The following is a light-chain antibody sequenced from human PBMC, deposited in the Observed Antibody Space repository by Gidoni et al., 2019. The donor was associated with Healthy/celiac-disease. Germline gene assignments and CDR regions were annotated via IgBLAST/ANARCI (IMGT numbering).Light chain of an antibody. CDR3: MQTLQTSFT. V-gene: IGKV2-28*01. CDR1: QSLRHSNGYNY. Sequence: IVMTQSPLSLPVTPGEPASIPCRSSQSLRHSNGYNYLDWYLQKPGQSPQLLIYLGSSRASGVPDRFSGSGSGTDFTLRISRVEAEDVGVYYCMQTLQTSFTFGPGTKLDIK. CDR2: LGS. J-gene: IGKJ3*01.